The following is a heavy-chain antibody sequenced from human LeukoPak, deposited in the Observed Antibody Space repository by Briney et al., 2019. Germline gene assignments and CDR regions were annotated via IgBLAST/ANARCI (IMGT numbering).Heavy chain of an antibody. J-gene: IGHJ4*02. CDR2: IYYSGST. D-gene: IGHD3-10*01. CDR1: GGSISSSSYY. Sequence: PSETLSLSCTVSGGSISSSSYYWGWIRQPPGKGLEWIGSIYYSGSTYYNPSLKSRVTISVDTSKNQFSLKLSSVTAADTAVYYCASDNYGSGSYYLFYWGQGTLVTVSS. V-gene: IGHV4-39*07. CDR3: ASDNYGSGSYYLFY.